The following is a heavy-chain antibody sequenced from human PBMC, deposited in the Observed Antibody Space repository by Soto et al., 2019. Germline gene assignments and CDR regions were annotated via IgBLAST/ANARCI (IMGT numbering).Heavy chain of an antibody. Sequence: GGSLRLSCAVSGFSVRANYMSWVRQAPGKGLEWVSVIYDTDTTYYADSVKGRFIISRDISKNILYLQMNVLRAEDTALYYCHGYGYWGQGTLVTVPQ. J-gene: IGHJ4*02. CDR1: GFSVRANY. CDR3: HGYGY. V-gene: IGHV3-53*01. CDR2: IYDTDTT. D-gene: IGHD5-18*01.